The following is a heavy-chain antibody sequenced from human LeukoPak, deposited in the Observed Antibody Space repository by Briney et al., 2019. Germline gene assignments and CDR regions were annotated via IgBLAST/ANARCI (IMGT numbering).Heavy chain of an antibody. V-gene: IGHV5-51*01. J-gene: IGHJ4*02. CDR1: GYDFSVNW. CDR2: IHCGGSDT. D-gene: IGHD6-13*01. Sequence: NRGESLKISCKASGYDFSVNWIGWVRQMPGKGLEWMGVIHCGGSDTRYSPSFQGQVTISVDKSISTAYLQWSSLKASDTAMYYCARAPRYSSSWSNFDYWGQGTLVTVSS. CDR3: ARAPRYSSSWSNFDY.